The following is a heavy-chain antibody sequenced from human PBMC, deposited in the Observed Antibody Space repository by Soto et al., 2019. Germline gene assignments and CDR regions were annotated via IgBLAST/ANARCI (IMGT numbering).Heavy chain of an antibody. V-gene: IGHV1-3*01. CDR3: ARTPTIFGVVILQQYFDY. Sequence: ASVKVSCKASGYTFTSYAMHWVRQAPGQRLEWMGWINAGNGNTKYSQKFQGRVTITRDTSASTAYMELSSLRSEDTAVYYCARTPTIFGVVILQQYFDYWGQGTLVTVSS. J-gene: IGHJ4*02. CDR1: GYTFTSYA. D-gene: IGHD3-3*01. CDR2: INAGNGNT.